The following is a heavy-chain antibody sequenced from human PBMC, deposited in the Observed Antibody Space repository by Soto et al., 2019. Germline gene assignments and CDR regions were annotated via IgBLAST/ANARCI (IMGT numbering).Heavy chain of an antibody. Sequence: QVQLVESGGGVVQPGRSLRLSCAASGFTFSSYAMQWVRQAPGKGLEWVAVISYDGSNKYYADSVKGRFTISRDNSKNTLYLQMNSLRADDTAVYYCARGEMTTVTIVCYWGQGTLVTVSS. CDR3: ARGEMTTVTIVCY. CDR2: ISYDGSNK. J-gene: IGHJ4*02. D-gene: IGHD4-4*01. V-gene: IGHV3-30-3*01. CDR1: GFTFSSYA.